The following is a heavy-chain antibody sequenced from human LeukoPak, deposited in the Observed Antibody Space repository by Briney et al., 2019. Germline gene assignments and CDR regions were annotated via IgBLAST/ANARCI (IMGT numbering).Heavy chain of an antibody. J-gene: IGHJ4*02. CDR1: GFAFSSYA. V-gene: IGHV3-23*01. CDR3: AKDRGY. Sequence: AGGSLRLSCAASGFAFSSYAMTWVRQAPGKGLEWVSAINTSGGTTNYADSVKGRFTISRDNSKNTLHLQMNGLRAEDTAVYYCAKDRGYWGQGTLVTVSS. CDR2: INTSGGTT.